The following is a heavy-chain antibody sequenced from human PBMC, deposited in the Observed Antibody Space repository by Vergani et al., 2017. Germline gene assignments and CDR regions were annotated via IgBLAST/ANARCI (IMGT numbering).Heavy chain of an antibody. V-gene: IGHV4-31*01. J-gene: IGHJ4*02. Sequence: QVQLQESGPGLVKPSQTLSLTCTVSGGSISSGGYYWSWIRQHPGKGLEWMGRIDPSDSYTNYSPSFQGHVTISADKSISTAYLQWSSLKASDTAMYYCAGGAGIQLWPYWGQGTLVTVSS. CDR1: GGSISSGGYY. CDR2: IDPSDSYT. CDR3: AGGAGIQLWPY. D-gene: IGHD5-18*01.